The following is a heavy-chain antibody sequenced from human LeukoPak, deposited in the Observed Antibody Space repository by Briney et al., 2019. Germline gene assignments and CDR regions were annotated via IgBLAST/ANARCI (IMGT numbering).Heavy chain of an antibody. J-gene: IGHJ4*02. Sequence: SETLSLTCTVYGGSISSYYWSLIRQPPGKGLEWIGYIYYSGTTNYNPSLKSRVTISVGTSKNQFSLKLSSVTAADTAVYYCARGVYIAAAQYGYWGQGTLVTVSS. V-gene: IGHV4-59*01. CDR1: GGSISSYY. CDR3: ARGVYIAAAQYGY. D-gene: IGHD6-13*01. CDR2: IYYSGTT.